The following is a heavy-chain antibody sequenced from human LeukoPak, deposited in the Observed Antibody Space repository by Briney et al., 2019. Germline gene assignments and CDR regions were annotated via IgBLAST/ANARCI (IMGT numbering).Heavy chain of an antibody. CDR3: ATDSQLHGTSVDY. J-gene: IGHJ4*02. CDR2: FDPEDGET. Sequence: ASVKVSCKVSGCALTELSMHWVRQAPGKGLEWMGGFDPEDGETIYAQKFQGRVTMTEDTSTDTAYMELSSLRSEGTAVYYCATDSQLHGTSVDYWGQGTLVTLSS. CDR1: GCALTELS. V-gene: IGHV1-24*01. D-gene: IGHD2-2*01.